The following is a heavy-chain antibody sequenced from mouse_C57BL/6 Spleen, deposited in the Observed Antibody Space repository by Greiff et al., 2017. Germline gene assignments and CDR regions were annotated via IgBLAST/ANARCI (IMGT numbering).Heavy chain of an antibody. D-gene: IGHD1-1*01. CDR1: GFNIKDDY. Sequence: EVQLQQSGAELVRPGASVKLSCTASGFNIKDDYMHWVKQRPEQGLEWIGWIDPENGDTEYASKFQGKATITADTSSNTAYLQLSSLTSEDTAVYYCTTAEYGSCVAYWGQGTLVTVSA. CDR2: IDPENGDT. J-gene: IGHJ3*01. CDR3: TTAEYGSCVAY. V-gene: IGHV14-4*01.